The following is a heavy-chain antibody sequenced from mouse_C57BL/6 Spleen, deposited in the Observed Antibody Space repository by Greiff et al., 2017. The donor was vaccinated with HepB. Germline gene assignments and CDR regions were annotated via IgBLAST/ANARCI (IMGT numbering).Heavy chain of an antibody. CDR1: GYTFTSYG. CDR3: ATGYYGSSWAMDY. J-gene: IGHJ4*01. CDR2: IYPRSGNT. Sequence: VQLQESGAELARPGASVKLSCKASGYTFTSYGISWVKQRTGQGLEWIGEIYPRSGNTYYNEKFKGKATLTADKSSSTAYMELRSLTSEDSAVYFCATGYYGSSWAMDYWGQGTSVTVSS. D-gene: IGHD1-1*01. V-gene: IGHV1-81*01.